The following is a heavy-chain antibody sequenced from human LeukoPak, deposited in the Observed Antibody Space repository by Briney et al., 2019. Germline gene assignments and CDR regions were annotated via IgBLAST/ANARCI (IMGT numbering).Heavy chain of an antibody. CDR1: GFTFRSYW. CDR2: VIRAGSFT. D-gene: IGHD5-24*01. Sequence: GGSLRLPCAASGFTFRSYWMHWVRQAPGKGLEWVSRVIRAGSFTNYADSVKGRFTISRDNAKNTLYLQMSSLRAEDTAVYFCVRDGDDFNFDYWGQGSLVTVSS. V-gene: IGHV3-74*01. CDR3: VRDGDDFNFDY. J-gene: IGHJ4*02.